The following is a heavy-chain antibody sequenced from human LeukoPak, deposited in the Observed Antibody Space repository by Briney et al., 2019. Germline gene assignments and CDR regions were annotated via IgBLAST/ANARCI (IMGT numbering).Heavy chain of an antibody. J-gene: IGHJ4*02. CDR3: ARAVATRIFDY. D-gene: IGHD5-12*01. Sequence: SETLSLTCTVSGGSISSYYWSWIRQPPGKGLEWIGYIYYSGSTNYNPSLKSRVTISVDTSKNQYSLKLSSVTAADTAVYYCARAVATRIFDYWGQGTLVTVSS. CDR2: IYYSGST. CDR1: GGSISSYY. V-gene: IGHV4-59*01.